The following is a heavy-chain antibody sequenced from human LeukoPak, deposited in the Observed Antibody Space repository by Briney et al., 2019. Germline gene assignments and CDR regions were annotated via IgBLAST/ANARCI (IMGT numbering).Heavy chain of an antibody. Sequence: RQMPGKGLECMGRIDPSDSYTNYSPSFQGHVTISADKSISTSYLQCSSLKAANTAMYCGAVSAAGRRPDSWGQGTLVTVSS. CDR3: AVSAAGRRPDS. CDR2: IDPSDSYT. V-gene: IGHV5-10-1*01. D-gene: IGHD6-25*01. J-gene: IGHJ4*02.